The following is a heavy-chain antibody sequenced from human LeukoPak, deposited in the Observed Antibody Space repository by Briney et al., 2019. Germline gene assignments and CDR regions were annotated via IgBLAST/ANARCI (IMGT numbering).Heavy chain of an antibody. CDR3: VRDTITGTTGFDY. D-gene: IGHD1-20*01. Sequence: SETLSLTCTVSCGFISSGGYYWSWIRQHPGKGLEWIGYIYYSGSTYYNPSLKSRVTISVDTSKNQFSLKLSSVTAADTAVYYYVRDTITGTTGFDYWGQGTLVTVSS. CDR1: CGFISSGGYY. V-gene: IGHV4-31*03. CDR2: IYYSGST. J-gene: IGHJ4*02.